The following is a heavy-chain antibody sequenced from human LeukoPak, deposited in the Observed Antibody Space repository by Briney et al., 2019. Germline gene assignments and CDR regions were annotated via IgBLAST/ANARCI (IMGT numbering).Heavy chain of an antibody. CDR2: ISRNGGST. D-gene: IGHD3-3*01. CDR3: AKESGYFYWYFDL. J-gene: IGHJ2*01. CDR1: GSTFDGYA. V-gene: IGHV3-20*04. Sequence: GGSLRLSCAASGSTFDGYAMSWVRQAPGKGLEWVSGISRNGGSTDSADYVKGRFTISRDNSKNTLYLQMNSLRAEDTAVYYCAKESGYFYWYFDLWGRGTLVTVSS.